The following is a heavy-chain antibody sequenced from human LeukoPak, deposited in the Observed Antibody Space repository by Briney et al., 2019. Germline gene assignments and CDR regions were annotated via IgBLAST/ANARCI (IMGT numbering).Heavy chain of an antibody. CDR3: ARVGSRGDWFDY. Sequence: GGSLGLSCVASGFSFSTYNMLWVRRPPGKGLEWLFYINTAGSAVHYADSVKDRFTFSRDNAKNSLYLQMNSLRVEDTAIYYCARVGSRGDWFDYWGQGTRVTVSS. CDR2: INTAGSAV. D-gene: IGHD1-26*01. J-gene: IGHJ5*01. CDR1: GFSFSTYN. V-gene: IGHV3-48*01.